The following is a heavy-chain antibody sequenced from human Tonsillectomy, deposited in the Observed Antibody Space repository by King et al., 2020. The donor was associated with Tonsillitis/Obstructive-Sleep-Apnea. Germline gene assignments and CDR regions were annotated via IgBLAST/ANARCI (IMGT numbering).Heavy chain of an antibody. J-gene: IGHJ4*02. CDR2: INHSGST. V-gene: IGHV4-34*01. CDR3: ARGRRDSSGYYYVPFDY. Sequence: VQLQQWGAGLLKPSETLSLTCAVYGGSFSGYYWSWIRQPPGKGLEWIGEINHSGSTNYNPSLKSRVTISVDTSNNQFSLKLSSVTAADTAVYYCARGRRDSSGYYYVPFDYWGQGTLVTVSS. D-gene: IGHD3-22*01. CDR1: GGSFSGYY.